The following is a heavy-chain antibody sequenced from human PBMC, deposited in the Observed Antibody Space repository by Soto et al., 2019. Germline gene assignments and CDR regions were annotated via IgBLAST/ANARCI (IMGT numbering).Heavy chain of an antibody. Sequence: PSETLSLTSTVSGGSISSYYWSWIRQPAGKGLEWLGRVYSSGTTNYIPSLKSRVTISVDKSRNQFSLEPNSVTAADTAVYYCARVFNIVAAVNYWSFDFWGRGTLVTVSS. V-gene: IGHV4-4*07. D-gene: IGHD6-13*01. CDR1: GGSISSYY. CDR2: VYSSGTT. CDR3: ARVFNIVAAVNYWSFDF. J-gene: IGHJ2*01.